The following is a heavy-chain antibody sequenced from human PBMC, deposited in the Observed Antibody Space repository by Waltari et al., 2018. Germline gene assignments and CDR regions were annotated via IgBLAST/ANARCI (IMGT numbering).Heavy chain of an antibody. Sequence: EVQLVESGGGLVKPGGSLRLSCAASGFTFSSYSMNWVRQAPGKGLEWVSSISSSSSYIYYADSVKGRFTISRDNAKNSLYLQMNSLRAEDTAVYYCRCYDFWSGYWVDYWGQGTLVTVSS. CDR2: ISSSSSYI. J-gene: IGHJ4*02. D-gene: IGHD3-3*01. CDR3: RCYDFWSGYWVDY. V-gene: IGHV3-21*01. CDR1: GFTFSSYS.